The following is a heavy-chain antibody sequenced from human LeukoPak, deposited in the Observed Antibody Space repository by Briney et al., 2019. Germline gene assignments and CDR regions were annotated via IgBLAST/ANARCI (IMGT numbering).Heavy chain of an antibody. CDR3: AREIVAVAGNYYYMDV. CDR2: IYHSGST. Sequence: SETLSLTCAVSGYSISSGYYWGWIRQPPGKGLEWIGSIYHSGSTYYNPSLKSRVTISVDTPKNQFSLKLSSVTAADTAVYYCAREIVAVAGNYYYMDVWGKGTTVTVSS. CDR1: GYSISSGYY. V-gene: IGHV4-38-2*02. D-gene: IGHD6-19*01. J-gene: IGHJ6*03.